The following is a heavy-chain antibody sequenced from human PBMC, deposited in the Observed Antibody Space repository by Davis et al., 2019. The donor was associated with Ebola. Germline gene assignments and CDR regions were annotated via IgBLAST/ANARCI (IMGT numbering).Heavy chain of an antibody. D-gene: IGHD7-27*01. CDR2: IYSSGST. Sequence: MPSETLSLTCTVSGGSISIYYWSWIRQPPGKGLEWIGYIYSSGSTNYNPSLKSRLTISVDTSKNQFSLKLSSVTAADTAVYYCGRDYWGSVDYWGQRTLVTVSS. CDR1: GGSISIYY. CDR3: GRDYWGSVDY. V-gene: IGHV4-59*01. J-gene: IGHJ4*02.